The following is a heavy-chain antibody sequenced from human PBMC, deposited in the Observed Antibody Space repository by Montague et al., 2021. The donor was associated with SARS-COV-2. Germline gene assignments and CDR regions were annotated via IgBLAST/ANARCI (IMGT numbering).Heavy chain of an antibody. CDR3: AKGRTVVATISPFDY. V-gene: IGHV3-23*01. Sequence: SLRLSCAASGFTFSSYAMSWVRQAPGKGLDWVSAISGSGGSTYYADSVKGRFTISRDNSKNTLYLQMNSLRAEDTAVYYCAKGRTVVATISPFDYWGQGTLVTVSS. CDR2: ISGSGGST. CDR1: GFTFSSYA. D-gene: IGHD5-12*01. J-gene: IGHJ4*02.